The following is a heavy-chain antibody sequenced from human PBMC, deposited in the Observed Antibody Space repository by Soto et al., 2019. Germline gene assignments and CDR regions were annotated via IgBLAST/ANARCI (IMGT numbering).Heavy chain of an antibody. J-gene: IGHJ6*02. CDR3: AREKSSGSGSYYFPYYYYYGMDV. D-gene: IGHD3-10*01. V-gene: IGHV4-39*02. CDR1: GGSISSSSYY. CDR2: IYYSGST. Sequence: QLQLQESGPGLVKPSETLSLTCTVSGGSISSSSYYWGWIRQPPGKGLEWIGSIYYSGSTYYNPSLKSRVTISVDTSKNQFSLKLSSVTAADTAVYYCAREKSSGSGSYYFPYYYYYGMDVWGQGTTVTVSS.